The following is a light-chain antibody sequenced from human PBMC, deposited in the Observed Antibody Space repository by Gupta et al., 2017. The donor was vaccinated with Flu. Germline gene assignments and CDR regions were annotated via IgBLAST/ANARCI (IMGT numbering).Light chain of an antibody. V-gene: IGKV2-30*01. CDR3: MKGTHPWT. CDR2: EVS. J-gene: IGKJ2*02. Sequence: ISCRSSQSLVYSDGNTYLKWFQQRPGQSPRRLSDEVSNRDSGAPNRFSGSSSGTDFTLKISRVDAEDGGVYYCMKGTHPWTFGQGTRLEIK. CDR1: QSLVYSDGNTY.